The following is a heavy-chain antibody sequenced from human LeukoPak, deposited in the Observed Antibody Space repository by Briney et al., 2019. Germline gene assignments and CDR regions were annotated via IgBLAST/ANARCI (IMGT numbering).Heavy chain of an antibody. D-gene: IGHD3-9*01. CDR3: ARDCLSGAGILTGFYPNDH. CDR1: GFTFDDYA. J-gene: IGHJ4*02. CDR2: ISWNSGSI. V-gene: IGHV3-9*01. Sequence: PGRSLRLSCAASGFTFDDYAMHWVRQAPGKGLEWVSGISWNSGSIGYADSVKGRFTISRDNAKNSLYLQMNSLRAEDTAVYFCARDCLSGAGILTGFYPNDHWGQGTLVTVSS.